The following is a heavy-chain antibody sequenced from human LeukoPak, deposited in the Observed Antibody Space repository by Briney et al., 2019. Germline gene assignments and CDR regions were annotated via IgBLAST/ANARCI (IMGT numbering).Heavy chain of an antibody. D-gene: IGHD6-19*01. CDR2: IKQDGSEK. V-gene: IGHV3-7*01. J-gene: IGHJ6*03. CDR1: GFTFSSYW. Sequence: PGGSLRLSCAASGFTFSSYWMSWVRQATGKGLEWVANIKQDGSEKFYVDSVKGRFTISRDNAKNSLYLEMNSLRGEDTAVYYCARGVSSGALRYYMDVWGKGTTVTVSS. CDR3: ARGVSSGALRYYMDV.